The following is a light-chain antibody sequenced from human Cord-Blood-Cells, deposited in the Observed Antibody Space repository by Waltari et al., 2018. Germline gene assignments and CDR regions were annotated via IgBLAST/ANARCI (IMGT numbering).Light chain of an antibody. V-gene: IGKV4-1*01. Sequence: DIVMTQSPDSLAVSLAERATINCKSSQSVLYSSNNKNYLAWYQQKPGHPPKLLIYWASTRASGVPDRFSGSGSGTDFTLTISSLQAEDVAVYYCQQYYSTPLTFGGGTKVEIK. CDR2: WAS. CDR1: QSVLYSSNNKNY. J-gene: IGKJ4*01. CDR3: QQYYSTPLT.